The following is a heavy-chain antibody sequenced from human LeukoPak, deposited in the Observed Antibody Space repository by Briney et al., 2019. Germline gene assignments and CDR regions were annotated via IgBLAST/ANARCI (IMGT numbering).Heavy chain of an antibody. J-gene: IGHJ2*01. CDR3: ARSYDSSGYYPNWYFDL. CDR2: IYYSGST. Sequence: SETLSLTCTVSGYSISSGYYWGWVRQPPGKGLEWIGSIYYSGSTYYNPSLKSRVTISVDTSKNQFSLKLSSVTAADTAVYYCARSYDSSGYYPNWYFDLWGRGTLVTVSS. D-gene: IGHD3-22*01. V-gene: IGHV4-38-2*02. CDR1: GYSISSGYY.